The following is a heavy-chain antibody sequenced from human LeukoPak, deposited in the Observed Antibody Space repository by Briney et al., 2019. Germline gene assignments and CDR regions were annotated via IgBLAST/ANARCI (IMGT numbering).Heavy chain of an antibody. D-gene: IGHD5-18*01. CDR2: SNHFGST. CDR1: GESFSGYL. V-gene: IGHV4-34*01. Sequence: SETLSLTCAVSGESFSGYLWTWIRQPPGKGLEWIGESNHFGSTDYNPSLKSRVTISVNTSKKQFSLNVRSVTDADTAVYFCARGRLQLWSFPLPYNHYAIDVWGQGTTVTVSS. CDR3: ARGRLQLWSFPLPYNHYAIDV. J-gene: IGHJ6*02.